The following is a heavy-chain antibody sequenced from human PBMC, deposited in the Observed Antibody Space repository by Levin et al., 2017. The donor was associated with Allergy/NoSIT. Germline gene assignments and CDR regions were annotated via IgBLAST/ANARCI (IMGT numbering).Heavy chain of an antibody. CDR1: GFTFSSYW. J-gene: IGHJ3*01. V-gene: IGHV3-74*01. D-gene: IGHD3-3*01. CDR3: ARVSTSGLPGAFDL. CDR2: INSDGSST. Sequence: GESLKISCAASGFTFSSYWMHWVRQAPGKGLVWVSRINSDGSSTTYADSVKGRFTISRDNAKNTLYLQMNSLRAEDTAVYYCARVSTSGLPGAFDLWGQGTMVTVSS.